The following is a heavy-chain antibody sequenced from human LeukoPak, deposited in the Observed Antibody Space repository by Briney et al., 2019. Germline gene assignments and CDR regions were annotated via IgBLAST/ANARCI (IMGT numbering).Heavy chain of an antibody. D-gene: IGHD6-13*01. CDR1: GYTFTGYY. V-gene: IGHV1-2*02. CDR3: AREGLYSSSSDFDY. J-gene: IGHJ4*02. Sequence: GASVKVSCXSSGYTFTGYYVHWVRQAPGQGLQWMGYLNPKTGDTKYAQNLQGRVTMTRDTSISTAYMELSGLRSDDTAVYYCAREGLYSSSSDFDYWGQGTLVTVSS. CDR2: LNPKTGDT.